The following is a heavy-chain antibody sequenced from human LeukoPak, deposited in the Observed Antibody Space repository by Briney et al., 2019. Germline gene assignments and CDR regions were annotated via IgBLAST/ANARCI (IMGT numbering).Heavy chain of an antibody. CDR3: ARDDDYYDSSGYYYDYFDY. D-gene: IGHD3-22*01. J-gene: IGHJ4*02. Sequence: PGGSLRLFCAASGDTFSSYWMSWVRQAPGRGLEWVANTKQDGSEKYYVDSVKGRFTISRDNAKNSLYVQMDSLRAEDTAVYYCARDDDYYDSSGYYYDYFDYWGQGTLVTVSS. CDR1: GDTFSSYW. CDR2: TKQDGSEK. V-gene: IGHV3-7*01.